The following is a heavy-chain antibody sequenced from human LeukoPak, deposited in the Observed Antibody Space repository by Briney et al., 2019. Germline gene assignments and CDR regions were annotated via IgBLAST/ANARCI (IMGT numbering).Heavy chain of an antibody. CDR1: GYTFTSYG. V-gene: IGHV1-18*01. CDR2: ISAYNGNT. Sequence: ASVKVSCKASGYTFTSYGISWVRQAPGQGLEWMGWISAYNGNTNYAQKLQGRVTMTTDTSTSTAYMELRGLRSDDTAVYYCARHDYGDYKFDYWGQGTLVTVSS. J-gene: IGHJ4*02. D-gene: IGHD4-17*01. CDR3: ARHDYGDYKFDY.